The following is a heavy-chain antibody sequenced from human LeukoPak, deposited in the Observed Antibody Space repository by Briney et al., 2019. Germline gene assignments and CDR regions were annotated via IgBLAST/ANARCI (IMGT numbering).Heavy chain of an antibody. CDR1: GFTFSSYG. CDR3: ATDSGGRYFDY. J-gene: IGHJ4*02. D-gene: IGHD2-15*01. Sequence: GGSLRLSCAASGFTFSSYGMHWVRQAPGKGLEWVAVIWYDGSNKYYADSVKGRFTISGDNSKNTLYLQMNSLRAEDTAVYYCATDSGGRYFDYWGQGTLVTVSS. CDR2: IWYDGSNK. V-gene: IGHV3-33*01.